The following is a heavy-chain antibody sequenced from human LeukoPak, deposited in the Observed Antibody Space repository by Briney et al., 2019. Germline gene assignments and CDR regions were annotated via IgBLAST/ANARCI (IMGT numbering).Heavy chain of an antibody. CDR3: AKALVVTGYYYYYMDV. J-gene: IGHJ6*03. D-gene: IGHD4-23*01. CDR2: ISGSGGSI. Sequence: QAGGSLRLSCAASGFTFSSYAMSWVRQAPGKGLEWVSAISGSGGSIYYADSVKGRFTISRDNSKNTLYLQMNSLRAEDTAVYYCAKALVVTGYYYYYMDVWGKGTTVTVSS. V-gene: IGHV3-23*01. CDR1: GFTFSSYA.